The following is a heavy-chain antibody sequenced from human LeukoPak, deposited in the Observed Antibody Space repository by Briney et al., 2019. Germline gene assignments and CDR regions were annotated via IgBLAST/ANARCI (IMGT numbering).Heavy chain of an antibody. Sequence: SGPTLFNPTQTLTLTCTFSGFSLTTGGVGVGWIRQPPGKALESLTLIYWDDDKRYNTSLRSRLTITNDTSKNQVVLTMTNVDPVDTATYFCAHRRGGYNWNDGDFDYWGQGTLVTVSS. CDR2: IYWDDDK. J-gene: IGHJ4*02. CDR1: GFSLTTGGVG. D-gene: IGHD1-1*01. V-gene: IGHV2-5*02. CDR3: AHRRGGYNWNDGDFDY.